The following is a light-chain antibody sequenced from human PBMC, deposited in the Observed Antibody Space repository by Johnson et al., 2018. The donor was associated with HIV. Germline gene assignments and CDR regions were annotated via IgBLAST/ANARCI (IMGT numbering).Light chain of an antibody. CDR3: GTWNTRLSVGHV. V-gene: IGLV1-51*01. CDR2: DNN. CDR1: SSNIGNNY. J-gene: IGLJ1*01. Sequence: HSVLTQPPSVSAAPGQKVTIYCSGSSSNIGNNYVSWYQQLPGTAPKLLIYDNNKRPSGIPDRISGSKSGTSATLGITGLPTGDEADYYCGTWNTRLSVGHVFGTGTKVTVL.